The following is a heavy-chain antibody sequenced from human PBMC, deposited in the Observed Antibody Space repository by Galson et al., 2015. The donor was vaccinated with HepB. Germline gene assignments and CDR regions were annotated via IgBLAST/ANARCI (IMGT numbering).Heavy chain of an antibody. CDR2: IYYTGST. D-gene: IGHD7-27*01. V-gene: IGHV4-39*01. Sequence: ETLSLTCTVSGGSIISNSYYWGWIRQPPGKGLQWVGTIYYTGSTYYNPSLRSRVTISIDTSNSRFSLKLSSVTAADTAVYYCVRNWGSGYYYYGMDVWGQGTTVTVSS. J-gene: IGHJ6*02. CDR1: GGSIISNSYY. CDR3: VRNWGSGYYYYGMDV.